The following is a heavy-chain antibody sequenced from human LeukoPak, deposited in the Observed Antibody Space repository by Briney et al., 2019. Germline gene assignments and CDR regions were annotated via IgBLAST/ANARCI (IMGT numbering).Heavy chain of an antibody. J-gene: IGHJ4*02. CDR2: ITSDGRST. Sequence: GGSLRLSCAASGFTFSGYRLNWVRQAPGKGLQYVSGITSDGRSTFYGDSVKGRFIISRDNSRNTLFLQMGNVRTDDTAVYYCARDHDFGGPDYWGQGTLVAVSS. CDR1: GFTFSGYR. CDR3: ARDHDFGGPDY. V-gene: IGHV3-64*02. D-gene: IGHD4-23*01.